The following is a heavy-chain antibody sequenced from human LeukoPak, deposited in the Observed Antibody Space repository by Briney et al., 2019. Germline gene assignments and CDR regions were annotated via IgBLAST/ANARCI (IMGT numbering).Heavy chain of an antibody. Sequence: GESLKISCKGSGYSFTTYWIGCVRHMPGKGLEWMGIIYLADSDIRYSPSFQGHVTISADRSISTAYLQWSSLKASDTAMYYCARQDSNDYVWGQGTLVTVSS. J-gene: IGHJ4*02. D-gene: IGHD3-16*01. V-gene: IGHV5-51*01. CDR2: IYLADSDI. CDR3: ARQDSNDYV. CDR1: GYSFTTYW.